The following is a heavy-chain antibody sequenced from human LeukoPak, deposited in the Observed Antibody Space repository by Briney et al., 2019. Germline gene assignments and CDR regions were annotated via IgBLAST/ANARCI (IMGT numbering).Heavy chain of an antibody. Sequence: GGSLRLSCAASGFTFSSYSMNWVRQAPGKGLEWVSSISSSSSYIYYADSVKGRFTISRDNAKNSLYLQMNSLRAEETAVYYCARTDRQQLVRGFYYYMDVWGKGTTVTVSS. CDR1: GFTFSSYS. CDR3: ARTDRQQLVRGFYYYMDV. CDR2: ISSSSSYI. D-gene: IGHD6-13*01. J-gene: IGHJ6*03. V-gene: IGHV3-21*01.